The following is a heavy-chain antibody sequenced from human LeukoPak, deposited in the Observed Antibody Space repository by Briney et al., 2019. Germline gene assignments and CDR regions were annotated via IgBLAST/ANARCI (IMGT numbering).Heavy chain of an antibody. J-gene: IGHJ3*02. CDR3: AKDLRPDPDAFDI. CDR1: GFTFSGSA. V-gene: IGHV3-73*01. CDR2: IRSKANSYAT. D-gene: IGHD5/OR15-5a*01. Sequence: PGGSLRLSCAASGFTFSGSAMHWVRQASGKGLEWVGRIRSKANSYATAYAASVKGRFTISRDNAKNSLYLQMNSLRAEDTALYYCAKDLRPDPDAFDIWGQGTMVTVSS.